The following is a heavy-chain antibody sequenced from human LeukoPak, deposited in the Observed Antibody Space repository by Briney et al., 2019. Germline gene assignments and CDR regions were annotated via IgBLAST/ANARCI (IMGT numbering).Heavy chain of an antibody. V-gene: IGHV3-23*01. CDR1: GFIFSNYA. CDR3: AKDRRPDGVYDLDY. CDR2: FIYSGGGT. D-gene: IGHD5/OR15-5a*01. Sequence: GASLTLSCAASGFIFSNYAMNWVRQAPGKGLEWVSFIYSGGGTKYTDSVRGRFTISRDNSRNSLYLQMSSLRSAATAVYYCAKDRRPDGVYDLDYWGQGTLVTVSS. J-gene: IGHJ4*02.